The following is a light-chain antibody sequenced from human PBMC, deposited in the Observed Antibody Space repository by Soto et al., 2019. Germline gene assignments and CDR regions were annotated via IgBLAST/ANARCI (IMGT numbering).Light chain of an antibody. CDR3: QSYDNNLSGGV. V-gene: IGLV1-40*01. J-gene: IGLJ3*02. Sequence: QSALTQPPSVSGAPGQRVTISCTGSSSNIGAGYDVHWYQQLPGRAPKLLIYGSSNRPSGVPDRISGSKSGTSASLAITGLQPEDEADYYCQSYDNNLSGGVFGGGTKLTVL. CDR2: GSS. CDR1: SSNIGAGYD.